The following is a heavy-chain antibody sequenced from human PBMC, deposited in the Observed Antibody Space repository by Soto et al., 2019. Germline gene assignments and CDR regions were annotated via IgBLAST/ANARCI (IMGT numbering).Heavy chain of an antibody. J-gene: IGHJ6*02. Sequence: EVQLVESGGGLVQPGGSLRLSCAGSALTASKNYMSWVRQPPGKGLEWVSVIYSGGTTYYADSVKDRFSISRDNSKRKLYLQMDNLRAGDTAVYYCARGGSGSDWDYYGMDVWGQGTTVTVSS. CDR2: IYSGGTT. CDR3: ARGGSGSDWDYYGMDV. CDR1: ALTASKNY. D-gene: IGHD3-10*01. V-gene: IGHV3-66*01.